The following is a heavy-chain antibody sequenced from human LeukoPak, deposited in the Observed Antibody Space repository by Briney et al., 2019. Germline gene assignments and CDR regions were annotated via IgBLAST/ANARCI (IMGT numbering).Heavy chain of an antibody. V-gene: IGHV1-8*01. CDR1: GYTFTSYD. CDR2: MNPNSGKT. J-gene: IGHJ5*02. Sequence: GASVKVSCKASGYTFTSYDINWVRQATGQGLEWMGWMNPNSGKTGYAQKFQGRVTMTRDTSISTAYMELSSLRSEDTAVYYCARGPSIPNWFDPWGQGTLVTVSS. CDR3: ARGPSIPNWFDP. D-gene: IGHD6-6*01.